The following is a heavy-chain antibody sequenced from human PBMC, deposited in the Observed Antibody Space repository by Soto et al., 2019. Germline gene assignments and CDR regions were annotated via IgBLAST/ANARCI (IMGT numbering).Heavy chain of an antibody. J-gene: IGHJ5*02. V-gene: IGHV1-69*06. CDR3: ARAYKWEILVRGWFDP. Sequence: GASVKVSCKASGGTFSSYAISWVRQAPGQGLEWMGGIIPIFGTANYAQKFQGRVTITADKSTSIAYMELSSLRSEDTAVYYCARAYKWEILVRGWFDPWGQGTLVTVSS. CDR1: GGTFSSYA. D-gene: IGHD1-26*01. CDR2: IIPIFGTA.